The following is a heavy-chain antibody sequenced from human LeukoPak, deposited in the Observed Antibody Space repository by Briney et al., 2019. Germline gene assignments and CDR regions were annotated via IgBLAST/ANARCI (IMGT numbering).Heavy chain of an antibody. D-gene: IGHD2-2*01. CDR1: GFTFSGSA. V-gene: IGHV3-73*01. CDR2: IRSKANSYAT. J-gene: IGHJ5*02. CDR3: TRHSEYTGYCSSTSCSPGNWFDP. Sequence: AGGSLRLSCAASGFTFSGSAMHWVRQASGKGLEWVGRIRSKANSYATAYAASVKGRFTISRDDSKNTAYLQMNSLKTEDTAVYYCTRHSEYTGYCSSTSCSPGNWFDPWGQGTLVTVSS.